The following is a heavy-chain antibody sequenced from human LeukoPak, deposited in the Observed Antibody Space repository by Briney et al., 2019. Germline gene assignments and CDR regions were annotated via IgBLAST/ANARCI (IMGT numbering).Heavy chain of an antibody. D-gene: IGHD6-19*01. CDR3: ARDMGGGWYYYYYGMDV. CDR1: GFTFGKYW. J-gene: IGHJ6*02. Sequence: GGSLRLSCVASGFTFGKYWMSWVRQAPGKGLEWVSYISSSSSTIYYADSVKGRFTISRDNAKNSLYLQMNSLRAEDTAVYYCARDMGGGWYYYYYGMDVWGQGTTVTVSS. CDR2: ISSSSSTI. V-gene: IGHV3-48*01.